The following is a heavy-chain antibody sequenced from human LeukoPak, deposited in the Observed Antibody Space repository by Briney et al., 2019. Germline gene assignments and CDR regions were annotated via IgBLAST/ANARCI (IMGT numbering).Heavy chain of an antibody. V-gene: IGHV4-38-2*02. D-gene: IGHD6-6*01. Sequence: PSETLSLTCTVSGYSISSGYYWGWIRQPPGKGLEWIGSIYHSGSTYYNPSLKSRVTISVDTSTNQFSLKLSSVTAADTAVYYCVDYNSSSGWFDPWGQGTLVTVSS. CDR1: GYSISSGYY. CDR3: VDYNSSSGWFDP. J-gene: IGHJ5*02. CDR2: IYHSGST.